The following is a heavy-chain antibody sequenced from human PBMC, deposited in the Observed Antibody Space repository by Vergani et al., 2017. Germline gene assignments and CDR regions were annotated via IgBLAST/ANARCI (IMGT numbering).Heavy chain of an antibody. V-gene: IGHV1-69*09. CDR1: GGTFSSYA. Sequence: QVQLVQSGAEVKKPGSSVKVSCKASGGTFSSYAISWVRQAPGPGLEWMGRIIPILGIANYAQKFQGRVTITADKSTSTAYMELSSLRSADTAVYYCARVPQWLDPGAYYYYMDVWGKGTTVTVSS. D-gene: IGHD6-19*01. CDR3: ARVPQWLDPGAYYYYMDV. CDR2: IIPILGIA. J-gene: IGHJ6*03.